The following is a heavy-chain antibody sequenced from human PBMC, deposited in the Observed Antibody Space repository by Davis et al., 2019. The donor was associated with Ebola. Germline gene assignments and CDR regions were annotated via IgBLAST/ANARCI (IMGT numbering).Heavy chain of an antibody. D-gene: IGHD2-21*02. J-gene: IGHJ4*02. CDR2: IHSSEGT. CDR3: ARDSDTALYSFDY. V-gene: IGHV4-4*08. Sequence: PSETLSLTCAVSGASSGYNYWSWLRQPPGKGLEWIGYIHSSEGTKYNPSLQSRVTMSRDASKNQFSLHLSSVTAADTAVYYCARDSDTALYSFDYWGQGTLVTVSS. CDR1: GASSGYNY.